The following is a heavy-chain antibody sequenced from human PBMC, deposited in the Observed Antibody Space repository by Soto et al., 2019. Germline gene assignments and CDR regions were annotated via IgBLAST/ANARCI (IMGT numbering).Heavy chain of an antibody. D-gene: IGHD2-21*02. CDR2: IHHRGTT. CDR1: GDSISSDKW. J-gene: IGHJ4*02. V-gene: IGHV4-4*02. CDR3: ARGGDWKFDF. Sequence: PSETLSLTCDVSGDSISSDKWWSWVRRSPGRGLEWIGEIHHRGTTNSNPSLKSRVTISVEKSKNQFSLEMTSLTAADTAIYYCARGGDWKFDFWGQGSLVTVSS.